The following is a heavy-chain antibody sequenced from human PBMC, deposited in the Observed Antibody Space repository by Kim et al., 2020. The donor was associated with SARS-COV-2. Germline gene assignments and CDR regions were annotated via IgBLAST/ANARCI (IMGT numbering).Heavy chain of an antibody. CDR3: SHTNIKLTFGGVYIAH. V-gene: IGHV2-5*02. Sequence: SGPTLVNPTQTLTLTCTFSGISLTTSGVGVGWLRRPPGKALEWLALIYWDDDKRYSPSLKSRLTITKDTSKNQVVLTMTNMDPVDTATYYCSHTNIKLTFGGVYIAHWGQGTLVTVSS. CDR2: IYWDDDK. J-gene: IGHJ4*02. D-gene: IGHD3-16*01. CDR1: GISLTTSGVG.